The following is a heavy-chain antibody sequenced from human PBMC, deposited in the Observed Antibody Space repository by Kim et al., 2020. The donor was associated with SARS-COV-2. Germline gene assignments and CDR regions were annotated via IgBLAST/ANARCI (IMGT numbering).Heavy chain of an antibody. CDR3: CGGPPRGY. D-gene: IGHD3-10*01. V-gene: IGHV3-9*01. J-gene: IGHJ4*02. Sequence: GGSLRLSCAASGFTFDDYAMHWVRQAPGKGLEWVSGISWNSGSIGYADSVKGRFTISRDNAKNSLYLQMNSLRAEDTALYYCCGGPPRGYWGQGTLVTVSS. CDR2: ISWNSGSI. CDR1: GFTFDDYA.